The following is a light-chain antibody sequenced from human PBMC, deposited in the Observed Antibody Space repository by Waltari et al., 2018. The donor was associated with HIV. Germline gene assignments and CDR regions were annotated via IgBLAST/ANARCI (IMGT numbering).Light chain of an antibody. J-gene: IGLJ2*01. CDR2: EVT. Sequence: QPALTQPASISGSPGQSITISCTGGPPDIGGSDLVSWSQQYPGQAPKVLIYEVTSRPSGVSGRFSASRSGSTASLTISQLQAADEADYFCTSTSIGSSAPRVFGGGTKVTVL. CDR1: PPDIGGSDL. V-gene: IGLV2-14*01. CDR3: TSTSIGSSAPRV.